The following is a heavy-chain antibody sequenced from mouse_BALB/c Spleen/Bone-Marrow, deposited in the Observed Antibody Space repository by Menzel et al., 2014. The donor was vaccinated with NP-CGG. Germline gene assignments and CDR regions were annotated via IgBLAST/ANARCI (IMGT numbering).Heavy chain of an antibody. J-gene: IGHJ4*01. Sequence: VQLQQSGPGLVRPGASVKISSKGSGYPFTVYVWPWGKQSQAKGLEWIGVISTYYGNTNYNQKFKGKATMTVDKSSSTAYMELARLTSEDSAIYYCARWLQAMDYWGQGTSVTVSS. CDR3: ARWLQAMDY. D-gene: IGHD2-2*01. CDR1: GYPFTVYV. V-gene: IGHV1-67*01. CDR2: ISTYYGNT.